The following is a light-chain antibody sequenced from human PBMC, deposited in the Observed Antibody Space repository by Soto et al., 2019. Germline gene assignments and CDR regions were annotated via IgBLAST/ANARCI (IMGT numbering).Light chain of an antibody. CDR3: QSYDSSLSVSYV. Sequence: QSVLTQPPSVSGAPGQRVTISCXGXSSXXWAGYDVHWYQQLPGTAPKLLIYGNSNRPSGVPDRSSGSKSGTSASLAITGLQAEDEADYYCQSYDSSLSVSYVFGTGTKV. CDR2: GNS. V-gene: IGLV1-40*01. J-gene: IGLJ1*01. CDR1: SSXXWAGYD.